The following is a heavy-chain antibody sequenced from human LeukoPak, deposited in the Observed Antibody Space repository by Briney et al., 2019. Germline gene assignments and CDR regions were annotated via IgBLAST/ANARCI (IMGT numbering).Heavy chain of an antibody. CDR2: ISGSGGST. D-gene: IGHD3-3*02. CDR3: AKDRRSIPVGDY. V-gene: IGHV3-23*01. Sequence: GGSLRLSCAASGFTFSSYAMSWVRQAPGKGLEWVSAISGSGGSTYYADSVKGRFTISRDNSKNALYLQMNSLRAEDTAVYYCAKDRRSIPVGDYWGQGTLVTVSS. CDR1: GFTFSSYA. J-gene: IGHJ4*02.